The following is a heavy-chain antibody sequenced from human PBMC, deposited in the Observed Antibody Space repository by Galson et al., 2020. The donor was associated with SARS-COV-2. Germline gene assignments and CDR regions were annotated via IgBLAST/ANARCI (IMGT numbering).Heavy chain of an antibody. V-gene: IGHV3-11*01. D-gene: IGHD2-2*01. Sequence: GGSLRLSCAASGFTFSDYYMSWIRQATGKGLERVSYISSSGSTIYYADSVKGRFTISRDNAKNSLYLQMNSLRAEDTAVYYCARDIVVVPAGTNYYYGMDVWGQGTTVTVSS. J-gene: IGHJ6*02. CDR1: GFTFSDYY. CDR2: ISSSGSTI. CDR3: ARDIVVVPAGTNYYYGMDV.